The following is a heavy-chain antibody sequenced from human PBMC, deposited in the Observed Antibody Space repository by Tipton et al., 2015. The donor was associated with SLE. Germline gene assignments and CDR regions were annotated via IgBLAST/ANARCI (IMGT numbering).Heavy chain of an antibody. CDR1: GGSFSGYY. CDR2: INHSGST. Sequence: TLSLTCAVYGGSFSGYYWSWIRQPPGKGLEWIGEINHSGSTNYNPPLKSRVTISVDTSKNQFSLKLSSVTAADTAVYYCARVDTAMADAFDIWGQGTMVTVSS. J-gene: IGHJ3*02. D-gene: IGHD5-18*01. CDR3: ARVDTAMADAFDI. V-gene: IGHV4-34*01.